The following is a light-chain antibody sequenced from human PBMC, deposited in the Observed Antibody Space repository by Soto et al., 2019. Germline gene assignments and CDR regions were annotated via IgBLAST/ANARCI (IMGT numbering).Light chain of an antibody. J-gene: IGKJ5*01. CDR1: QSVSGNY. CDR2: DAS. Sequence: EVVMTQSPCTLSFSPGESATLSCRSSQSVSGNYLAWYQQKPGQSPRLVIYDASSRATGIPDRFSGSGSGTDFTLTISSLQPEDFATYHCQQSYITPVTFGQGTRLEIK. V-gene: IGKV3D-20*02. CDR3: QQSYITPVT.